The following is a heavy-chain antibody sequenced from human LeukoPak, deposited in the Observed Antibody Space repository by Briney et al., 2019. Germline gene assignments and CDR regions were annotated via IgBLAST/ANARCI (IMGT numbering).Heavy chain of an antibody. CDR3: GSYGDYEFGNWFDP. Sequence: GGCLRLSCAASGFTLSSHEMNCVCQAPRRGLEWVSYISSSGSTIYDADSVKGRLTNSRDNAKNSLYLQMNSLRAEDTAVYYCGSYGDYEFGNWFDPWGQGTLVTVSS. V-gene: IGHV3-48*03. J-gene: IGHJ5*02. D-gene: IGHD4-17*01. CDR1: GFTLSSHE. CDR2: ISSSGSTI.